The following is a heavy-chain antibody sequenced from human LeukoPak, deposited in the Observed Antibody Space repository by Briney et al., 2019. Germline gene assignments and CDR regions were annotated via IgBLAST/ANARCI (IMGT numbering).Heavy chain of an antibody. CDR2: IYHSGST. Sequence: PSETLSLTCAVSGGSISSGGYSWSWIRQPPGKGLEWIGYIYHSGSTYYNPSLKSRITISVDRSKNQFSLKLSSVTAADTAVYYCARGHSGIEFRGFDPWGQGTLVTVSS. V-gene: IGHV4-30-2*01. J-gene: IGHJ5*02. D-gene: IGHD1-26*01. CDR3: ARGHSGIEFRGFDP. CDR1: GGSISSGGYS.